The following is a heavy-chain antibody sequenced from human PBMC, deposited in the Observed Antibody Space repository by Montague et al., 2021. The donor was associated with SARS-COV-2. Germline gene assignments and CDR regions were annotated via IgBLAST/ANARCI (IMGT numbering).Heavy chain of an antibody. D-gene: IGHD2-15*01. CDR2: IPDSGST. Sequence: SETLSLTCTVSGGSISSFYWSWFRQPPGKGLEWIGYIPDSGSTNYNPSLTIRVTMSVDTSKNQFSLKVNSVTAADTAVYYCERHYSATLPAVYWGQGTLVTVSS. CDR3: ERHYSATLPAVY. J-gene: IGHJ4*02. V-gene: IGHV4-59*08. CDR1: GGSISSFY.